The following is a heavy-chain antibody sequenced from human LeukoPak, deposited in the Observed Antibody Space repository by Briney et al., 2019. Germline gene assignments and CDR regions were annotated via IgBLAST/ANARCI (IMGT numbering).Heavy chain of an antibody. V-gene: IGHV3-72*01. CDR3: ARRYCIGGNCRYSDY. Sequence: GGSLRLSCAASGLTLSDHYMDWVRQAPGKGLEWVGRPTNKANSYTTEYAAPVKGRFTISRDDSKNSLYLQMNSLKTEDTAAYYCARRYCIGGNCRYSDYWGQGTLVTVSS. CDR1: GLTLSDHY. CDR2: PTNKANSYTT. J-gene: IGHJ4*02. D-gene: IGHD2-15*01.